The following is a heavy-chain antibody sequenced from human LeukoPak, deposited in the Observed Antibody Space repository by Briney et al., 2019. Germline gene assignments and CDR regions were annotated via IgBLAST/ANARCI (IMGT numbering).Heavy chain of an antibody. V-gene: IGHV4-39*07. CDR1: GGSISSSSYY. CDR3: ARENYLIWIAAAVFNGMDV. J-gene: IGHJ6*04. CDR2: IYYSGST. D-gene: IGHD6-13*01. Sequence: SETLSLTCTVSGGSISSSSYYWGWIRQPPGKGLEWIGSIYYSGSTYYNPSLKSRVTISVDTSKNQFSLKLSSVTAADTAVYYCARENYLIWIAAAVFNGMDVWGKGTTVTVSS.